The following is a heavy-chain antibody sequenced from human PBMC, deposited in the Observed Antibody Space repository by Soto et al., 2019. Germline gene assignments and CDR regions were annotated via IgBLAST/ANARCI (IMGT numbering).Heavy chain of an antibody. CDR2: ISGSGGST. CDR3: AKPPIAVAGYRFSFFDY. Sequence: PGGSLRLSCAASGFTFSSYSMSWVRQAPGKGLEWVSAISGSGGSTYYADSVKGRFTISRDNSKNTLYLQMNSLRAEDTAVYYCAKPPIAVAGYRFSFFDYWGQGTLVTVSS. CDR1: GFTFSSYS. V-gene: IGHV3-23*01. D-gene: IGHD6-19*01. J-gene: IGHJ4*02.